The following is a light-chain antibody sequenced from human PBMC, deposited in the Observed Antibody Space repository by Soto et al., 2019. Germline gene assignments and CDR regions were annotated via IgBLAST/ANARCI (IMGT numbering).Light chain of an antibody. V-gene: IGLV2-8*01. Sequence: QSVLTQPPSASGSPGQSVTISCTGTSTDVGGYNYVSWYQQYPGKAPKLMIYEVSKRPSGVTDRFSGSKSGNTASLTVSGLPYEDEADYCSSSYGGRYNYVFGTGTKLTVL. CDR2: EVS. CDR3: SSYGGRYNYV. CDR1: STDVGGYNY. J-gene: IGLJ1*01.